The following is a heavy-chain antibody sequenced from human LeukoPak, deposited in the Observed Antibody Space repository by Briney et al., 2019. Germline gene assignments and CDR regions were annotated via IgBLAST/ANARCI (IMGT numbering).Heavy chain of an antibody. CDR1: GFTSSSYA. J-gene: IGHJ4*02. Sequence: PGGSLRLSCAASGFTSSSYAMHWVRQAPGKGLEWVAVISYDGSNKYYADSVKGRFTISRDNSKNTLYLQMNSLRAEDTAVYYCARPLKYGSGSSGFDYWGQGTLVTVSS. CDR2: ISYDGSNK. CDR3: ARPLKYGSGSSGFDY. D-gene: IGHD3-10*01. V-gene: IGHV3-30-3*01.